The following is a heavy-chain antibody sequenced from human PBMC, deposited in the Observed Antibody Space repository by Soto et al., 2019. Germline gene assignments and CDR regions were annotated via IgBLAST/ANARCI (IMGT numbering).Heavy chain of an antibody. CDR1: GGTFSSYA. CDR2: IIPIFGTA. J-gene: IGHJ6*02. V-gene: IGHV1-69*12. CDR3: ARYRYCSGGSCYYYNGMDV. Sequence: QVQLVQSGAEVKKPGSSVKVSCKASGGTFSSYAITWVRQAPGQGLEWMGGIIPIFGTADYAQNFQGRVTITADESTSTAYMELTSLRSEDTALYYCARYRYCSGGSCYYYNGMDVWGQGTTVTVSS. D-gene: IGHD2-15*01.